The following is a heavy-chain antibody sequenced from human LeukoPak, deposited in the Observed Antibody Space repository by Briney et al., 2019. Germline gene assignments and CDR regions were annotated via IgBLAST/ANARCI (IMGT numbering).Heavy chain of an antibody. V-gene: IGHV4-39*07. D-gene: IGHD2-2*01. CDR2: IYYSGNT. Sequence: GSLRLSCTASELTFSSYGMSWVRQPPGQGLEWIGSIYYSGNTYYNPSLKSPVTISIDTSKNQFSLRLISVTAADTAVYYCARDQLYCSSSSCRNLGWFDPWGQGTLVTVSS. CDR3: ARDQLYCSSSSCRNLGWFDP. CDR1: ELTFSSYG. J-gene: IGHJ5*02.